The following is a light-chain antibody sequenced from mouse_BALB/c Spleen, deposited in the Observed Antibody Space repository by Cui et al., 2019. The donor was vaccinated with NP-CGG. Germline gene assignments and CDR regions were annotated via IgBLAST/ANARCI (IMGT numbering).Light chain of an antibody. V-gene: IGLV1*01. J-gene: IGLJ1*01. Sequence: QAVVTQESALTTSPGETVTVTCRSSTGTVSTNNYANWVQEKPDHLFTGLIGGTNNRAPGVPARFSGSLIGDKAALTITGVQTEDEAIYFCALWYSNHWVFGGGTKLTVL. CDR1: TGTVSTNNY. CDR3: ALWYSNHWV. CDR2: GTN.